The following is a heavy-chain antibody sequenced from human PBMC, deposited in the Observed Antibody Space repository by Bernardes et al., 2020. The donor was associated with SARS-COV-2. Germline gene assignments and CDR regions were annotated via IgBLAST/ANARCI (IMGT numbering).Heavy chain of an antibody. CDR2: IYYSGST. J-gene: IGHJ4*02. CDR1: GGSISSMSYF. V-gene: IGHV4-39*01. CDR3: ARLGYSYGVVDY. D-gene: IGHD5-18*01. Sequence: SETLSLTCTVSGGSISSMSYFWGWIRQPPGKGLEWIGSIYYSGSTYHNPSLKSRLTISGDTSKNQFSLKLSSVTAADTAVYYCARLGYSYGVVDYWGQGTLVTVSS.